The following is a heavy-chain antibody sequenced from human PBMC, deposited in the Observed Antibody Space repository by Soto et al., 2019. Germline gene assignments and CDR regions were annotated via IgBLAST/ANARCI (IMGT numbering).Heavy chain of an antibody. D-gene: IGHD5-12*01. J-gene: IGHJ4*02. Sequence: PSETLSLTCTVSGGSISSSSYYWGWIRQPPGKGLEWIGSIYYSGSTYYNPSLKSRVTISVDTSKNQFSLKLSSVTAADTAVYYCARNQWLRNQLDYWGQGTLVIVSS. CDR3: ARNQWLRNQLDY. CDR1: GGSISSSSYY. V-gene: IGHV4-39*01. CDR2: IYYSGST.